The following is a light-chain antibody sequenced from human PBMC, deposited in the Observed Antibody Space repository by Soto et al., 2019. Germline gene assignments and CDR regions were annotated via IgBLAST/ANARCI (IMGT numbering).Light chain of an antibody. CDR1: PSVRSTY. V-gene: IGKV3-20*01. CDR2: GAS. Sequence: EIVLTQSPGTLSLSPGERATLSCRASPSVRSTYLAWYQQKPGQAPRLLIYGASSRATGIPDRFSGSGSGTDFTLTISSLEPEDFAVYYCQQYGNSPWTFGQGTKVEIK. J-gene: IGKJ1*01. CDR3: QQYGNSPWT.